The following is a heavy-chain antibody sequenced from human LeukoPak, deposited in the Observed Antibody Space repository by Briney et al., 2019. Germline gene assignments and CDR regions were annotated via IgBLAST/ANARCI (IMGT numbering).Heavy chain of an antibody. CDR2: IKQDGSEK. J-gene: IGHJ4*02. CDR3: ARKGERDYGGNSDYFDY. V-gene: IGHV3-7*01. Sequence: PGGSLRLSCAASGFTFSSYWMSWVRQAPGKGLEWVANIKQDGSEKYYVDSVKGRFTISRDNAKNSLYLQMNSLRAEDTAVYYCARKGERDYGGNSDYFDYWSQGTLVTVSS. D-gene: IGHD4-23*01. CDR1: GFTFSSYW.